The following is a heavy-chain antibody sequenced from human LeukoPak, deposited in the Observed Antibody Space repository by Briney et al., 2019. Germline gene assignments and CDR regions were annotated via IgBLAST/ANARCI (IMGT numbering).Heavy chain of an antibody. CDR2: IRGSGDIT. D-gene: IGHD7-27*01. CDR1: GFTFSSYA. CDR3: AKEESGNWGAPWFDP. V-gene: IGHV3-23*01. Sequence: GGSLRLSCAASGFTFSSYAMSWVRQAPGEGLEWVSAIRGSGDITYYADSVKGRFTISRGNSKNTLYLQMNSLRAEDTAVYYCAKEESGNWGAPWFDPWGQGTLVTVSS. J-gene: IGHJ5*02.